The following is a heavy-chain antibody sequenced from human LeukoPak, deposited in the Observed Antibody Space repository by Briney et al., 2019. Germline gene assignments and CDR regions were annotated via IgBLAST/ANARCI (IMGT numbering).Heavy chain of an antibody. Sequence: ASVKVSCKTSGYTFADSFMHWVRQAPGHGLEWMGWINPDSGATKYALKFQGRVTVTRDMSISTTFMELSSLRSDDTAVYYCARGPIWPNYYIDYWGQGTLVTVSS. D-gene: IGHD2-8*01. V-gene: IGHV1-2*02. CDR1: GYTFADSF. J-gene: IGHJ4*02. CDR3: ARGPIWPNYYIDY. CDR2: INPDSGAT.